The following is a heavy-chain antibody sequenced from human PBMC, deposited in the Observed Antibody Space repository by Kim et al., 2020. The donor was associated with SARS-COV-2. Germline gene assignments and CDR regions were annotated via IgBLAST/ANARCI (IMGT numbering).Heavy chain of an antibody. J-gene: IGHJ4*02. CDR1: GGSFSGYY. V-gene: IGHV4-34*01. CDR3: ARPWGGGSYQIFDY. Sequence: SETLSLTCAVYGGSFSGYYWSWIRQPPGKGLEWIGEINHSGSTNYNPSLKSRVTISVDTSKNQFSLKLSSVTAADTAVYYCARPWGGGSYQIFDYWGQGTLVTVSS. CDR2: INHSGST. D-gene: IGHD1-26*01.